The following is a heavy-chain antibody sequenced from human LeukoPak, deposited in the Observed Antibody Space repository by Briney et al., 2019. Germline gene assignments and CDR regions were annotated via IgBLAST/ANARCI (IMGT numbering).Heavy chain of an antibody. V-gene: IGHV3-30-3*01. J-gene: IGHJ4*02. Sequence: GGSLRLSCAASGFTVSNSGTPWVRQAPGKGLEWVAVFSHDGSSTYYADSVKGRFTISRDNSKNTLHLQMNSLRADDTAVYYCTRPKWGLHYFDYWGQGALATVSS. D-gene: IGHD2-8*01. CDR1: GFTVSNSG. CDR3: TRPKWGLHYFDY. CDR2: FSHDGSST.